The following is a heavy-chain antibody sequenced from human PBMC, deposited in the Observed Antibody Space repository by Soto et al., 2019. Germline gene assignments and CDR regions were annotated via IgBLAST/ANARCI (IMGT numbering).Heavy chain of an antibody. CDR3: VRSGTARLLRHSWFDT. J-gene: IGHJ5*02. CDR1: GFTFNTYD. Sequence: EVQLVESGGGLVKPGGSLRLSCAASGFTFNTYDMNLVRQAPGKGLDWVSSITTSSAYIYYAYSLKGPITISRDNAKNSLFLQMNILRAEDTAVYYCVRSGTARLLRHSWFDTWGQGTLVTVSS. CDR2: ITTSSAYI. D-gene: IGHD2-21*01. V-gene: IGHV3-21*01.